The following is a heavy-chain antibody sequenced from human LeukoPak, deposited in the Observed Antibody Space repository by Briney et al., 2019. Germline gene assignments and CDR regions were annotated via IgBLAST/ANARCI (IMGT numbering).Heavy chain of an antibody. V-gene: IGHV3-23*01. CDR3: ARGGYYDILTGYLSAANYFDY. D-gene: IGHD3-9*01. Sequence: PGGSLRLSCAASGFTFSSYAMSWVRQAPGKGLEWVSAISGSGGSTYYADSVKGRFTISRDNSKNTLYLQMNSLRAEDTAVYYCARGGYYDILTGYLSAANYFDYWGQGTLVTVSS. J-gene: IGHJ4*02. CDR1: GFTFSSYA. CDR2: ISGSGGST.